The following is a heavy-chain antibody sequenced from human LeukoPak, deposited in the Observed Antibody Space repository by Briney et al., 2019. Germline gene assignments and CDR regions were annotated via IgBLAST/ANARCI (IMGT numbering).Heavy chain of an antibody. CDR2: IYYSGST. CDR3: ARVQSRLSWFDP. CDR1: GGSISSGTYY. Sequence: SATLSLTCTVSGGSISSGTYYWGWIRPPPGKGLEWIGSIYYSGSTYYNPSLRSRVTISVDTSKNQFSLRLGSVTAADTAVYYCARVQSRLSWFDPWGQGTLVTVSS. V-gene: IGHV4-39*07. J-gene: IGHJ5*02.